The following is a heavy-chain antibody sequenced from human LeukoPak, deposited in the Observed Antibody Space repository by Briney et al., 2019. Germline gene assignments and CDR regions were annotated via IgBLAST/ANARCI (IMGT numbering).Heavy chain of an antibody. D-gene: IGHD3-22*01. Sequence: GGSLRLSCAASGFTFTSYTMNWVRQSPGRGLEWVSYISSSSTIYYADSVKGRFTISGDNAKNSLYLQMNSLRAADTAVYYCARDYERDGSGYYPPSFDYWGQGTLVTVSS. CDR1: GFTFTSYT. CDR3: ARDYERDGSGYYPPSFDY. CDR2: ISSSSTI. J-gene: IGHJ4*02. V-gene: IGHV3-48*04.